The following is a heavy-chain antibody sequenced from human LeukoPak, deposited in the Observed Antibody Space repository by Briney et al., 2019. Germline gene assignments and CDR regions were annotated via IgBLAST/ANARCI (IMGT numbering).Heavy chain of an antibody. D-gene: IGHD6-13*01. CDR1: GGSISSGDYY. CDR2: IYYSGST. V-gene: IGHV4-30-4*01. J-gene: IGHJ6*02. CDR3: ARGDLIAAAGYYYYYGMDV. Sequence: PSQTLSLTCTVSGGSISSGDYYWSWIRQPPGKGLEWIGYIYYSGSTYYNPSLKSRVTISVDTSKNQFSLKLSSVTAADTAVYYCARGDLIAAAGYYYYYGMDVWGQGTTVTVSS.